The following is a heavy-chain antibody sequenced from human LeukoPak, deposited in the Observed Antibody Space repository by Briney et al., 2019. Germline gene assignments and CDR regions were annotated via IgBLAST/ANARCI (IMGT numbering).Heavy chain of an antibody. Sequence: PGGSLRLSCAVSGFTFSSYAMHWVRQAPGKGLEWVAVILYDGSNKYYADSVKGRFTISRDNSKNTLYLQMNSLRPDDTAVYYCASPVDIVATTPGGYWGQGTLVTVSS. CDR3: ASPVDIVATTPGGY. V-gene: IGHV3-30-3*01. J-gene: IGHJ4*02. CDR1: GFTFSSYA. D-gene: IGHD5-12*01. CDR2: ILYDGSNK.